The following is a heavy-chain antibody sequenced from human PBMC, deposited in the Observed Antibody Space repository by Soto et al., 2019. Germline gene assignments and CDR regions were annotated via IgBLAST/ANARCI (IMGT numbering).Heavy chain of an antibody. CDR3: ARHGTGIAVDYYGMDV. Sequence: SGESLKISCKGSGYSFTSYWIGWVRQMPGKGLEWMGITYPGDSDTRYSPSFQGQVTISADKSISTAYLQWSSLKASDTAMYYCARHGTGIAVDYYGMDVWGQGTTVTVSS. V-gene: IGHV5-51*01. D-gene: IGHD1-1*01. CDR1: GYSFTSYW. J-gene: IGHJ6*02. CDR2: TYPGDSDT.